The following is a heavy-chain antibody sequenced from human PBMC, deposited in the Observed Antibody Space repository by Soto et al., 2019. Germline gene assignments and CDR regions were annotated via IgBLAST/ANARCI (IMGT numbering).Heavy chain of an antibody. Sequence: SETLSLTCAVYGGSFSGYYWSWIRQPPGKGLEWIGEINHSGSTNYNPSLKSRVTISVDTSKNQFSLKLSSVTAADTAVYYCARRGRSGSYYNGLDPWGQGTLVTVSS. V-gene: IGHV4-34*01. J-gene: IGHJ5*02. CDR3: ARRGRSGSYYNGLDP. D-gene: IGHD3-10*01. CDR2: INHSGST. CDR1: GGSFSGYY.